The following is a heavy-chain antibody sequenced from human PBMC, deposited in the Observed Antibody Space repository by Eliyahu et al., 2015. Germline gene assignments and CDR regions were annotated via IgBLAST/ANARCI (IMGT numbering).Heavy chain of an antibody. CDR3: AREPRYDFWSGYLYPLWAGFDP. J-gene: IGHJ5*02. CDR2: INHSGST. V-gene: IGHV4-34*01. D-gene: IGHD3-3*01. Sequence: GLEWIGEINHSGSTNYNPSLKSRVTISVDTSKNQFSLKLSSVTAADTAVYYCAREPRYDFWSGYLYPLWAGFDPWGQGTLVTVSS.